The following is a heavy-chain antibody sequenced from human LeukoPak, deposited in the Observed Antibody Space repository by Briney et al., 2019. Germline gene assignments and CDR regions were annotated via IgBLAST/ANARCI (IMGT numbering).Heavy chain of an antibody. CDR2: ISSSGSYI. J-gene: IGHJ4*02. Sequence: PGGSLRLSCAASGFTFSSYSMSWARQAPGKGLEWVSSISSSGSYIYYADSVKGRFTISRDNAKNPLYLQMNSLRAEDTAVYYCVSGGSGYYLYWGQGTLVTVSS. V-gene: IGHV3-21*01. CDR3: VSGGSGYYLY. CDR1: GFTFSSYS. D-gene: IGHD3-22*01.